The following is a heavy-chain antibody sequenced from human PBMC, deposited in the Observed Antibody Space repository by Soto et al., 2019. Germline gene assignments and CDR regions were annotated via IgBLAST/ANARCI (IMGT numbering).Heavy chain of an antibody. Sequence: QVQLVQSGAEVKKPGASVKVSCKASGYTFTSYGISWVRQAPGQGLEWMGWISAYNGNTNYAQKLQGRVTMTTDTSASTAYMELRSLRSDDTAVYYCARAPPFIVVVPAGYYYYGMDVWGQGTTVTVSS. J-gene: IGHJ6*02. CDR3: ARAPPFIVVVPAGYYYYGMDV. V-gene: IGHV1-18*01. CDR2: ISAYNGNT. CDR1: GYTFTSYG. D-gene: IGHD2-2*01.